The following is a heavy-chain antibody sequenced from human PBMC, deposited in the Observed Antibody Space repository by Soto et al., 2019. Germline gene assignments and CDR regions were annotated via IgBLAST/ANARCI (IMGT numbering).Heavy chain of an antibody. Sequence: GGSLRLSCAASGFTFSSYWMHWVRQAPGKGLVWVSRINSDGSSTSYADSVKGRFTISRDNAKNTLYLQMNRLRAEDTAVYYCERGSAAAAPENWFDLWGEGTLVTVSS. J-gene: IGHJ5*02. CDR2: INSDGSST. CDR1: GFTFSSYW. V-gene: IGHV3-74*01. CDR3: ERGSAAAAPENWFDL. D-gene: IGHD6-13*01.